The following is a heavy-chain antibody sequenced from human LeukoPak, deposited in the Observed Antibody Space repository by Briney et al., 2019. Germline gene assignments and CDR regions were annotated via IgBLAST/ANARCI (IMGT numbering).Heavy chain of an antibody. Sequence: GGSLRLSCAASGFTFSSYSMNWVRQAPGKGLEWVSSISSSSSYIYYADSVKGRFTISRDNAKNSLYLQMSSLRAEDTAVYYCARDVYTYGSNDAFDIWGQGTMVTVSS. V-gene: IGHV3-21*01. D-gene: IGHD5-24*01. J-gene: IGHJ3*02. CDR1: GFTFSSYS. CDR2: ISSSSSYI. CDR3: ARDVYTYGSNDAFDI.